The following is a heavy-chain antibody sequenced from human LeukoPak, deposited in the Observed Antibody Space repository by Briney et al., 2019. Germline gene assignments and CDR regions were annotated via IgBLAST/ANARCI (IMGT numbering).Heavy chain of an antibody. J-gene: IGHJ4*02. CDR1: GFTFSDYY. CDR3: ARASASYFDY. CDR2: ISSSSSSYT. V-gene: IGHV3-11*06. Sequence: GGSLRLSCAASGFTFSDYYMSWVRQAPGKGLEWVSYISSSSSSYTNYADSVKGRFTISRDNAKNSLYLQLNTLRDEDTGVYFCARASASYFDYWGQGTLVAVSS.